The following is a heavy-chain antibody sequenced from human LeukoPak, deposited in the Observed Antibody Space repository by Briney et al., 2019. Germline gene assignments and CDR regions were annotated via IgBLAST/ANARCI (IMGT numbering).Heavy chain of an antibody. V-gene: IGHV1-18*01. Sequence: GASVKVSCKASAYTFTSYGISWVRQAPGQGLEWVGWISADNGKTTYAQKFQGRVTMTTDTSASTAYTELRSLRSDDTAMFYCARDRSNGPYYFDSWGQGTLVTVSS. CDR3: ARDRSNGPYYFDS. J-gene: IGHJ4*02. D-gene: IGHD1-1*01. CDR2: ISADNGKT. CDR1: AYTFTSYG.